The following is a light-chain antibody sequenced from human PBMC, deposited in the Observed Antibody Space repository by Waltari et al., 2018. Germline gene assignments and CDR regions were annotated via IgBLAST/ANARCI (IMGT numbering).Light chain of an antibody. CDR3: CSHAGTGTFNVI. V-gene: IGLV2-23*02. J-gene: IGLJ2*01. CDR2: EDI. Sequence: QSALTQPASMSGSPGQSITISCTGTSRNIGTYNLVSWYQQYPGKAPKLMIYEDIKRPSGVSNRFSGSKSGNTASLTISGLQVEDEADYFCCSHAGTGTFNVIFGGGTKLTVL. CDR1: SRNIGTYNL.